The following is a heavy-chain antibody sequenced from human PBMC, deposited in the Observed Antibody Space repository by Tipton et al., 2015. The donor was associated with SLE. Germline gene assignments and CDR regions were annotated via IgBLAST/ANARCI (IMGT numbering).Heavy chain of an antibody. D-gene: IGHD2-2*01. CDR2: FYFSGSS. J-gene: IGHJ4*02. CDR3: ARSLDAAALFDY. Sequence: TLSLTCSVSGVSISTYYWSWIRQSPGKGLEWIGFFYFSGSSQYNPSLKSRLTISIDMSKNQFSLKLTSVTAAVTAVYYCARSLDAAALFDYWGQGALVTVSS. V-gene: IGHV4-59*08. CDR1: GVSISTYY.